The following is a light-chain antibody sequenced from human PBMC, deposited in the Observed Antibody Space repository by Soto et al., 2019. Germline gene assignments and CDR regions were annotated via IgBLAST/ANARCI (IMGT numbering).Light chain of an antibody. CDR3: QQYGVSPLMFT. J-gene: IGKJ2*01. CDR2: GAS. Sequence: EIVLVQSPGTLSLSPGERATLSCRASQSVRNNYLAWYQQKPGQAPRLLIYGASSRATGVPDRFSGSGTGTDFSLTITRLEPEDFAVYYCQQYGVSPLMFTFGQGTK. CDR1: QSVRNNY. V-gene: IGKV3-20*01.